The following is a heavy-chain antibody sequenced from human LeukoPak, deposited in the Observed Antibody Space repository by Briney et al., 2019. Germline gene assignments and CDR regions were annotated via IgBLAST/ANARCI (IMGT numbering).Heavy chain of an antibody. J-gene: IGHJ4*02. V-gene: IGHV4-34*01. CDR1: GGSFSGYY. CDR3: ARGVVGATTDY. D-gene: IGHD1-26*01. Sequence: PSETLSLTCAVYGGSFSGYYWSWIRQPPGKGPEWIGEINHSGSTNYNPSLKSRVTMSVDTSKNQFSLKLSSVTAADTAVYYCARGVVGATTDYWGQGTLVTVSS. CDR2: INHSGST.